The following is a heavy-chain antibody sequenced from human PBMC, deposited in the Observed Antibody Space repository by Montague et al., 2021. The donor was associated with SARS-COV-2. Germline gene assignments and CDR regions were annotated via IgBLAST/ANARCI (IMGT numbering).Heavy chain of an antibody. CDR3: ARGGGNSADYYNYTMDV. CDR1: GGSISSYY. J-gene: IGHJ6*02. CDR2: IYHNGST. D-gene: IGHD4-23*01. Sequence: SETLSLTCAVYGGSISSYYWTWIRQPAGKGLESIGYIYHNGSTKYNPSLRSRVTISVDTSKNQFSLKLSSVSVADTAVYYCARGGGNSADYYNYTMDVWGQGTTVTVFS. V-gene: IGHV4-59*01.